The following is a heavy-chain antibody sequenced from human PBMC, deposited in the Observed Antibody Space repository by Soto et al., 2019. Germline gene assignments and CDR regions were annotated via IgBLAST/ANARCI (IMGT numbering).Heavy chain of an antibody. Sequence: PGVPLRVSCAASGGTFISYAMHWISQAQGKGLEWVAVISHDGSDKYYADSVKGRFTISRDNSKNTLYLQMNSLRAEDTAMYYCAGPVQYCSGGSCYPWFDAWGQGTLVTVSS. D-gene: IGHD2-15*01. V-gene: IGHV3-30-3*01. CDR1: GGTFISYA. J-gene: IGHJ5*02. CDR2: ISHDGSDK. CDR3: AGPVQYCSGGSCYPWFDA.